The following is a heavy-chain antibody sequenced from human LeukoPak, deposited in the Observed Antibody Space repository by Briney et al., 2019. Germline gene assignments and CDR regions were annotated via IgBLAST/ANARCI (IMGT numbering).Heavy chain of an antibody. CDR1: GFIFSNYA. V-gene: IGHV3-23*01. CDR2: LRGDGET. Sequence: PGGSLRLSCAASGFIFSNYAMSWVRQAPAGGLEWVSRLRGDGETFYADSVKGRFTISRDNSKNTLYLQMNSLRAEDTAVYYCAKEDTAMVTLYYYYGMDVWGQGTTVTVSS. J-gene: IGHJ6*02. D-gene: IGHD5-18*01. CDR3: AKEDTAMVTLYYYYGMDV.